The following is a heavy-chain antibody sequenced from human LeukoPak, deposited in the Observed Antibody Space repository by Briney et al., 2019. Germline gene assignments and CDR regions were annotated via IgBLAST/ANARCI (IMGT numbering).Heavy chain of an antibody. CDR1: GFTVSSNY. V-gene: IGHV3-53*01. D-gene: IGHD6-19*01. CDR2: IYSGGGT. CDR3: ARAGGLRIAVAPIDC. Sequence: PGGSLRLSCAASGFTVSSNYMSWVRRAPGKGLEWVSVIYSGGGTFYADSVKGRFTISRDNSKNMLYLQMNSLRAEDTAVYYCARAGGLRIAVAPIDCWGQGTLVTVSS. J-gene: IGHJ4*02.